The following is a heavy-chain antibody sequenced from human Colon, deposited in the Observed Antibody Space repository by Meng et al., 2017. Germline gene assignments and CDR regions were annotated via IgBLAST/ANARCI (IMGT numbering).Heavy chain of an antibody. D-gene: IGHD3-16*01. V-gene: IGHV1-46*01. CDR2: INTSVGYT. CDR3: ARASRVLGGFDY. J-gene: IGHJ4*02. CDR1: GYTFTNYY. Sequence: ASVKVSCKASGYTFTNYYMHWVRQAPGQGLEWMGIINTSVGYTSHAQKFQGRVTMTRDTSTSTVHMEVSSLRSADTAVYSCARASRVLGGFDYWGRGTLVTVSS.